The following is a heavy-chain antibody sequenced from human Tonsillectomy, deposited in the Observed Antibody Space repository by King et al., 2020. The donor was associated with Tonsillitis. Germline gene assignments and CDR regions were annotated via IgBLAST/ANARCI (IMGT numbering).Heavy chain of an antibody. J-gene: IGHJ6*03. CDR2: ISGTGNTI. D-gene: IGHD3-3*01. V-gene: IGHV3-11*01. Sequence: VHLVESGGDLVKPGGSLRISCAASGFTFSNYNMSWICQAPGKGREWLSYISGTGNTIYYADSVMGRFTISRYNAQNSLSLQNHSLRAEDTAVYYCAIDYDFWGGYYYYYMDVWGKGTTVTVSS. CDR1: GFTFSNYN. CDR3: AIDYDFWGGYYYYYMDV.